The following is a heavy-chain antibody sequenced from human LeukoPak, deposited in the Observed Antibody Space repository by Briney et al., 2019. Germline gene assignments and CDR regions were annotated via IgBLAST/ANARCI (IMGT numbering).Heavy chain of an antibody. V-gene: IGHV3-23*01. CDR1: GFTFRTYD. Sequence: GGSLRLSCAASGFTFRTYDMSWVRQAPGKGLEWVSAISGSGGSTYYADSVKGRFTISRDNSKNTLNLQMNSLRAEDTAVYYCAKDRSLTYYYDSSGLDYWGQGTLVTVSS. D-gene: IGHD3-22*01. CDR2: ISGSGGST. CDR3: AKDRSLTYYYDSSGLDY. J-gene: IGHJ4*02.